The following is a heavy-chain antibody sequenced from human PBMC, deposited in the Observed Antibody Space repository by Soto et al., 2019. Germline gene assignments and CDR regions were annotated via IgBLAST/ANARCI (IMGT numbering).Heavy chain of an antibody. CDR2: IYDSGST. Sequence: QVQLQESGPGLVNPSQTLSLTCTVSGGSISSADYYWTWIRPPPGKGLERIGYIYDSGSTNDHPSHKSRVTVSGDPSKNQFSLKLRSVTAADTAVYYCARGIAACPARLGRDVWRQGTTVTVSS. D-gene: IGHD6-6*01. CDR1: GGSISSADYY. CDR3: ARGIAACPARLGRDV. J-gene: IGHJ6*02. V-gene: IGHV4-30-4*01.